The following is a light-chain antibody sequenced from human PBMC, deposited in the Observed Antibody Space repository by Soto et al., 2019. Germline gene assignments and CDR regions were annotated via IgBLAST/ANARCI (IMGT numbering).Light chain of an antibody. J-gene: IGKJ5*01. Sequence: EIVLTQSPATLSLSPGERATLSCRASQSVSSYLAWYQQKPGQAPRLLIYDASNRATGIPARFSGSGSGTDFTITIISLEPEDFAVYYCQQRSNWPITFGQATRLEIK. CDR3: QQRSNWPIT. CDR2: DAS. V-gene: IGKV3-11*01. CDR1: QSVSSY.